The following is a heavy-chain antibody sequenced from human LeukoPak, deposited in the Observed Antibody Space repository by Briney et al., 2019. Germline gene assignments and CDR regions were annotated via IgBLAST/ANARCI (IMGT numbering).Heavy chain of an antibody. CDR3: AKGRYYYDSSGYPPDY. J-gene: IGHJ4*02. CDR1: GFTFSSYA. Sequence: PGGSLRLSCAASGFTFSSYAMSWVRQAPGKGLEWVSAISGSGGSTYYADSVKGRFTISRDNSKNTLYLQMNSLRAEDTAVYYCAKGRYYYDSSGYPPDYWGQGTLVTVSS. V-gene: IGHV3-23*01. CDR2: ISGSGGST. D-gene: IGHD3-22*01.